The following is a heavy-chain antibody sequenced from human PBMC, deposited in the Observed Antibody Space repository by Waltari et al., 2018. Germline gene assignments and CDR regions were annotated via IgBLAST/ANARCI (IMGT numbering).Heavy chain of an antibody. CDR1: GYTFTGYY. CDR3: ARDNLGYGEYDLLDY. J-gene: IGHJ4*02. CDR2: INPNSGGT. Sequence: QVQLVQSGAEVKKPGASVKVSCKASGYTFTGYYMHWVRQAPGQGLDWMGWINPNSGGTNCAQKLQGRVTITRDTSISTAYMELSRLRSDDTAVYYCARDNLGYGEYDLLDYWGQGTLVTVSS. D-gene: IGHD4-17*01. V-gene: IGHV1-2*02.